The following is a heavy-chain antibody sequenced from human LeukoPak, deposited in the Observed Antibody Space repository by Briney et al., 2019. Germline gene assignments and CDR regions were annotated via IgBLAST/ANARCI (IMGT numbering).Heavy chain of an antibody. V-gene: IGHV3-53*01. CDR3: ARALSYYDILTGNPKGFGP. D-gene: IGHD3-9*01. CDR2: IYSGGST. Sequence: PGGSLRLSCAASGFTVSNNYMTWVRQAPGKGLEWVSLIYSGGSTYYADSVRGRFTISRDNAKNSLYLQMNSLRAEDTAVYYCARALSYYDILTGNPKGFGPWGQGTLVTVSS. CDR1: GFTVSNNY. J-gene: IGHJ5*02.